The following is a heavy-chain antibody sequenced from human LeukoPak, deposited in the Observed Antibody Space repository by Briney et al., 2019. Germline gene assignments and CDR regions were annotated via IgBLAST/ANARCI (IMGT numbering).Heavy chain of an antibody. J-gene: IGHJ4*02. CDR1: GGSFSGYY. D-gene: IGHD3-3*01. Sequence: PSETLSLTCAVYGGSFSGYYWSWIRQPPGKGLEWIGEINHSGSTNYNPSLKSRVTISVDTSKNQFSLKLSSVTAADTAVYYCATADVLRFLEWLPCPDYWGQGTLVTVSS. V-gene: IGHV4-34*01. CDR3: ATADVLRFLEWLPCPDY. CDR2: INHSGST.